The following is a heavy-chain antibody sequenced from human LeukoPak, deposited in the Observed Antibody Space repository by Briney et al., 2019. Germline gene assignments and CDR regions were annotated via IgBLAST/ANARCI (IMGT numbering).Heavy chain of an antibody. D-gene: IGHD3-10*01. V-gene: IGHV3-21*01. CDR2: ISSSSSYI. CDR1: GFTFSSYG. CDR3: ASGLGESMMVFDY. J-gene: IGHJ4*02. Sequence: KPGGSLRLSCAASGFTFSSYGMSWVRQAPGKGLEWVSSISSSSSYIYYADSVKGRFTISRDNAKNSLYLQMNSLRAEDTAVYYCASGLGESMMVFDYWGQGTLVTVSS.